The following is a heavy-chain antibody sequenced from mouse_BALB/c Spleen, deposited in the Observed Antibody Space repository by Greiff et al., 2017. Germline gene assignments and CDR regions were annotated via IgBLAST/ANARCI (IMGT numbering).Heavy chain of an antibody. J-gene: IGHJ4*01. CDR1: GYTFTDYE. CDR3: TRVGTDAMDY. Sequence: QVQLQQSGAELVRPGASVTLSCKASGYTFTDYEMHWVKQTPVHGLEWIGAIDPETGGTAYNQKFKGKATLTADKSSSTAYMELRSLTSEDSAVYYCTRVGTDAMDYWGQGTSVTVSS. D-gene: IGHD4-1*01. V-gene: IGHV1-15*01. CDR2: IDPETGGT.